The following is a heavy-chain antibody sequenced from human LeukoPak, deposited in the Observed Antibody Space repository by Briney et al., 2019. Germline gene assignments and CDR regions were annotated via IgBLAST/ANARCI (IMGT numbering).Heavy chain of an antibody. V-gene: IGHV3-30-3*01. D-gene: IGHD4-11*01. Sequence: PGGSLRLSCAASGFTFSSYAMHWVRQAPGKGLEWVAVISYDGSNKYYADSVKGRFTISRDNSKNTLYLQMNSLRAEDTAVYYCAKDLLGDSNPGDYWGQGTLVTVSS. CDR3: AKDLLGDSNPGDY. J-gene: IGHJ4*02. CDR2: ISYDGSNK. CDR1: GFTFSSYA.